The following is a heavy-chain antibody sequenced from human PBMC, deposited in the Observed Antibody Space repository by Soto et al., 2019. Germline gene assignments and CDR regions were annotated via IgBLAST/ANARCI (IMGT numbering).Heavy chain of an antibody. J-gene: IGHJ3*02. Sequence: QVQLVQSGAEVKKPGSSVKVSCKASGGTFSSYAISWVRQSPGQGLEWMGGIIAIFGTANYAQKFQGRVTITADESTSTAYMELSSLRSEDTAVYHCARSRVTYYYDRSAFDIWGQGTMVTVSS. CDR2: IIAIFGTA. D-gene: IGHD3-22*01. CDR3: ARSRVTYYYDRSAFDI. CDR1: GGTFSSYA. V-gene: IGHV1-69*01.